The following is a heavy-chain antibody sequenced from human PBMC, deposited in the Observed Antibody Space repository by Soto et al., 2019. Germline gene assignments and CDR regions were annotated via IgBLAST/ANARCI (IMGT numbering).Heavy chain of an antibody. D-gene: IGHD4-4*01. CDR1: GYSDRSYW. CDR3: ARHLHSDSVHITPVSPDY. Sequence: PGESRKISCETSGYSDRSYWIGLVRQMPGKGLEWMGIIYPDDSNTRYSPSFQGQVTISADKSISTAFLQWSSLKAADSAMYYCARHLHSDSVHITPVSPDYWGQGTLVTVSS. CDR2: IYPDDSNT. V-gene: IGHV5-51*01. J-gene: IGHJ4*02.